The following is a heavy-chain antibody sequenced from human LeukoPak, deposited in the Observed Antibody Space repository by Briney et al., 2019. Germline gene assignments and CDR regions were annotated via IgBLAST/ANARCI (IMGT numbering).Heavy chain of an antibody. Sequence: GGSLRLSCAASGFIFSGYWMSWVRQAPGKGLEWVANIKQDGSEKYYVDSVKGRFTISRDNAKNSLYLQMNSLRAEDTAVYYCARESGYDGDYFDYWGQGTLVTVSS. CDR1: GFIFSGYW. D-gene: IGHD5-12*01. CDR2: IKQDGSEK. V-gene: IGHV3-7*01. J-gene: IGHJ4*02. CDR3: ARESGYDGDYFDY.